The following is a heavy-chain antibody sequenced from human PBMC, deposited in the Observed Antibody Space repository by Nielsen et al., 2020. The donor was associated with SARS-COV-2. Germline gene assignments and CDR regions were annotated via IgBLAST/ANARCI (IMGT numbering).Heavy chain of an antibody. V-gene: IGHV3-30*04. CDR2: ISYDGNK. J-gene: IGHJ4*02. Sequence: GESLKISCAASGFTFSSHAMHWVRQAPGMGLEWLAIISYDGNKHYADSVKGRFTISRDNSKDTLYLQMDTLRPEDTAVYFCARETLDYTSSFVDYWGQGTLVTVS. CDR1: GFTFSSHA. CDR3: ARETLDYTSSFVDY. D-gene: IGHD4-11*01.